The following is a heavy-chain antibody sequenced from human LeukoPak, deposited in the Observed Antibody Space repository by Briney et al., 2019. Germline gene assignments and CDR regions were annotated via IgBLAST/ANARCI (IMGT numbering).Heavy chain of an antibody. J-gene: IGHJ4*02. CDR2: ISWNSGSI. D-gene: IGHD3-10*01. Sequence: GGSLRLSCAASGFTFDDYAMHWVRQAPGKGLEWVSGISWNSGSIGYADSVKGRFTISRDNAKISLYLQMNSLRAEDTALYYCAKDIFTMVRGVVDYWGQGTLVTVSS. CDR1: GFTFDDYA. V-gene: IGHV3-9*01. CDR3: AKDIFTMVRGVVDY.